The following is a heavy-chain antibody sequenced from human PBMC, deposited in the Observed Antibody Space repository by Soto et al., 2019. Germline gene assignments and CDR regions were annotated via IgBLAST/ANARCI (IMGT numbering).Heavy chain of an antibody. D-gene: IGHD3-10*01. CDR3: ARGVYGSGNYYTGPSAFDI. CDR2: TIPVFNTA. V-gene: IGHV1-69*06. Sequence: QVQLEQSGAEVKKPGSSGKVSCKASGGTLSDHGVAWLRQAPGQGLEWMGGTIPVFNTAKYAQKFQGRVPFTADKYTNIAYMELSSPRSEDSAFYFCARGVYGSGNYYTGPSAFDIWGQGTMVIVSS. CDR1: GGTLSDHG. J-gene: IGHJ3*02.